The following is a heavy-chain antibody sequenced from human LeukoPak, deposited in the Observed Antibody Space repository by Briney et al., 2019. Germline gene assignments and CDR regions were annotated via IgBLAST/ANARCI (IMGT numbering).Heavy chain of an antibody. CDR1: GYTFTSYG. D-gene: IGHD3-10*01. J-gene: IGHJ5*02. CDR2: ISAYNGNT. CDR3: ARGQRRQTYGSGSPFDP. Sequence: ASVKVSCKASGYTFTSYGISWVRQAPGQGLEWMGWISAYNGNTNYAQKLQGRVTITRDTSASTAYMELSSLRSEDTAVYYCARGQRRQTYGSGSPFDPWGQGTLVTVSS. V-gene: IGHV1-18*01.